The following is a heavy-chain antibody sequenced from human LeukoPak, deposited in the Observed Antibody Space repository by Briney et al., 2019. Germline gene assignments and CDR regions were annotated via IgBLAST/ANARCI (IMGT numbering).Heavy chain of an antibody. V-gene: IGHV1-69*04. Sequence: SVKVSCKASGGTFSSYTISWVRQAPGQGLEWMGRIIPILGIANYAQKFQGRVTITADKSTSTAYMELSSLRSEDTAVYYCAREEAARAYNWFDPWGQGTLATVSS. CDR3: AREEAARAYNWFDP. D-gene: IGHD6-6*01. CDR2: IIPILGIA. CDR1: GGTFSSYT. J-gene: IGHJ5*02.